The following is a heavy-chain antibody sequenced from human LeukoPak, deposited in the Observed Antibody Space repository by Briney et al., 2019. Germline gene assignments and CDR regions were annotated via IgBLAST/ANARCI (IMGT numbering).Heavy chain of an antibody. D-gene: IGHD1-26*01. J-gene: IGHJ6*03. CDR1: GYTFSSFG. CDR2: ISAYNGNT. CDR3: TRDPLVGPSYYYYYMDV. V-gene: IGHV1-18*01. Sequence: GASVKVSSKTSGYTFSSFGISWVRQAPGQGLEWMAWISAYNGNTNYAQKFRGRVTVTIDTSTTTAYMELGSLRSDDTAVYYCTRDPLVGPSYYYYYMDVWGKGTTLTVSS.